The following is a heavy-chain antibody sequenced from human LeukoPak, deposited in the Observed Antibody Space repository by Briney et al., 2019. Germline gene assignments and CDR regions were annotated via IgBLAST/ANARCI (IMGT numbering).Heavy chain of an antibody. J-gene: IGHJ4*02. Sequence: PGRSLRLSCAASGMSFNVYEMYWVRQSPGKGLEWVALISSDGFRKNSAESVKGRFTLSRDNSKNTMDLQMNSLRAEDTAVYYCAKGTVTTLLIDYWGQGTLVTVSS. D-gene: IGHD4-17*01. CDR1: GMSFNVYE. CDR3: AKGTVTTLLIDY. V-gene: IGHV3-30-3*01. CDR2: ISSDGFRK.